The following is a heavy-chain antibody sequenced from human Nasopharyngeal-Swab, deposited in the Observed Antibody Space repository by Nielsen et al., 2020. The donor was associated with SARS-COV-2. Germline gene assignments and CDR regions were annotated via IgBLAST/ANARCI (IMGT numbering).Heavy chain of an antibody. CDR1: GFTFTDYV. V-gene: IGHV3-21*04. CDR3: ARAPKRGSSGYQVVY. CDR2: ISTTSDYI. Sequence: GESLKISCAASGFTFTDYVMNWVRQAPGKGLEWVSSISTTSDYIYYAASVKGRFTISRDNASNSLHLQMHSLRAEDTAGYYCARAPKRGSSGYQVVYWGQGTLVTVSS. J-gene: IGHJ4*02. D-gene: IGHD3-22*01.